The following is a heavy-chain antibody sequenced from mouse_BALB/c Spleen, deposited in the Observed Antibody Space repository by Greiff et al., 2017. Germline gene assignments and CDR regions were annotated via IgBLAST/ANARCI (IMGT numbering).Heavy chain of an antibody. CDR1: GFTFTAYY. J-gene: IGHJ3*01. CDR2: IRNKANGYTT. CDR3: ARDRGYYDYDGFAY. Sequence: EVQVVESGGGLVQPGGSLRLSCATSGFTFTAYYMSWVRQPPGKALEWLGFIRNKANGYTTEYSASVKGRFTISRDNSQSILYLQMNTLRAEDSATYYCARDRGYYDYDGFAYWGQGTLVTVSA. D-gene: IGHD2-4*01. V-gene: IGHV7-3*02.